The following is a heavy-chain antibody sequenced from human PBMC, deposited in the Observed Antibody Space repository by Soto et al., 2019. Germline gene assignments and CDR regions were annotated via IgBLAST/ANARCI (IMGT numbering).Heavy chain of an antibody. CDR2: INAGNGNT. Sequence: ASVKVSCKASGYTFTSYAMHWVRQAPGQRLEWMGWINAGNGNTKYSQKFQGRVTITRDTSASTAYMELSSLRSEDTAVYFCARVRCFNGLCHTADYGMDVWGQGTTVTV. CDR3: ARVRCFNGLCHTADYGMDV. D-gene: IGHD2-8*01. V-gene: IGHV1-3*01. CDR1: GYTFTSYA. J-gene: IGHJ6*02.